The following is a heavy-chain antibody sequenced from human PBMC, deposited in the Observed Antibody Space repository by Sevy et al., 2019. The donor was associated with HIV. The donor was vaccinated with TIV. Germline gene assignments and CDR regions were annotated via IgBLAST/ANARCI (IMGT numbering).Heavy chain of an antibody. V-gene: IGHV3-9*01. CDR1: GFAFSDYA. Sequence: GGSLRLSCAASGFAFSDYAMHWVRQVPGKGLEWVSGISWKSGAIGYADSVKGRFTISRDNAKNSLHLQMNSLRVEDTALYYCGRAHGYCVINSCFGGSRHAFDIWGQGTMVTVSS. CDR3: GRAHGYCVINSCFGGSRHAFDI. CDR2: ISWKSGAI. D-gene: IGHD2-15*01. J-gene: IGHJ3*02.